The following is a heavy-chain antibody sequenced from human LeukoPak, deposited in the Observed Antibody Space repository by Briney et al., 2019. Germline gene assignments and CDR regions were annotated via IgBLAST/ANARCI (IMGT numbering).Heavy chain of an antibody. CDR2: ISYDGSNK. CDR3: AKAFVGDGSSPIDWFDP. V-gene: IGHV3-30*18. CDR1: GFTFSSYG. Sequence: GRSPRLSCAASGFTFSSYGMHWVRQAPGKGLEWVAVISYDGSNKYYADSVKGRFTISRDNSKNTLYLQMNSLRAEDTAVYYCAKAFVGDGSSPIDWFDPWGQGTLVTVSS. D-gene: IGHD1-26*01. J-gene: IGHJ5*02.